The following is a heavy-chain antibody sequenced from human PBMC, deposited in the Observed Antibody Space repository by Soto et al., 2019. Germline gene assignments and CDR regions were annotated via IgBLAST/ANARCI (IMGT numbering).Heavy chain of an antibody. V-gene: IGHV1-24*01. CDR2: FDPEDAEI. CDR1: GYTLTELS. Sequence: WASVKVSCKVSGYTLTELSMHWVRQAPGKGLEWMGGFDPEDAEIIYAQKFQGRVTMTEDTSTDTAYMELSSLRSEDTAVYYCARGRIAARRGGLHYWGQGTLVTVSS. CDR3: ARGRIAARRGGLHY. J-gene: IGHJ4*02. D-gene: IGHD6-6*01.